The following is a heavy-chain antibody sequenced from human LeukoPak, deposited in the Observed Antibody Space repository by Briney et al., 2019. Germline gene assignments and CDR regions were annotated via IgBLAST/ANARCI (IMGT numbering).Heavy chain of an antibody. J-gene: IGHJ4*02. D-gene: IGHD3-10*01. CDR3: ARVSGESLSGGFQLDY. CDR1: GYTFTGYY. V-gene: IGHV1-2*02. Sequence: ASVKVSCKASGYTFTGYYMHWVRQAPGRGLEWMGWIYPNSGGTNYAQKFQGRVTMTRDTSISTAYMDLSRLRSDDTAVYYCARVSGESLSGGFQLDYWGQGTLVTVSS. CDR2: IYPNSGGT.